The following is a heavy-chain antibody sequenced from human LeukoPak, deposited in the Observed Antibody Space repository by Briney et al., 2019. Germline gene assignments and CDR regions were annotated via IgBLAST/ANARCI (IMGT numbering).Heavy chain of an antibody. CDR1: GFTFGDHA. Sequence: GGSLRLSCTVSGFTFGDHAMSWFRQAPGKGLEWVGFIRSKAYGGTTEYAASVKGRFTISRDDSKSIAYLQMNSLKTEDTAVYYCTRAVKRRWEPNYFDYWGQGTLVTVSS. D-gene: IGHD1-26*01. CDR3: TRAVKRRWEPNYFDY. V-gene: IGHV3-49*03. J-gene: IGHJ4*02. CDR2: IRSKAYGGTT.